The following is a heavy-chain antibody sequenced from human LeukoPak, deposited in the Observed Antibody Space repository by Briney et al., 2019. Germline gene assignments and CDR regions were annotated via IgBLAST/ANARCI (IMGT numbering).Heavy chain of an antibody. Sequence: GGSLRLSCAASGFTFSSYSMNWVRQAPGKGLEWVSYISSSSGTIYYADSVKGRFTISRDNAKNSLYLQMNSLRAEDTAVYYCARDRVPGYWGQGTLVTVSS. J-gene: IGHJ4*02. D-gene: IGHD3-10*01. CDR3: ARDRVPGY. CDR2: ISSSSGTI. V-gene: IGHV3-48*01. CDR1: GFTFSSYS.